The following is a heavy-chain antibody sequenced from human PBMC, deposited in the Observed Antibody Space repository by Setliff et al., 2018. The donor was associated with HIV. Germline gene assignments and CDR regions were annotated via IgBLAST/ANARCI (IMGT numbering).Heavy chain of an antibody. J-gene: IGHJ6*03. Sequence: ASVKVSCKASGYTFTNYGISWVRQAPGQGLEWMGWISSYNGNTNYAQNFQGRVTMTTDTFTDTAYMELRSLRSDDTAVYYCARRRLEYCGGDCYYYYMDFWGKGTTVTVSS. CDR2: ISSYNGNT. V-gene: IGHV1-18*01. CDR1: GYTFTNYG. D-gene: IGHD2-21*01. CDR3: ARRRLEYCGGDCYYYYMDF.